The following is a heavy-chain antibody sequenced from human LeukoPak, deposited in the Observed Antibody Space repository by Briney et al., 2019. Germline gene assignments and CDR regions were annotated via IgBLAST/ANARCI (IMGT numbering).Heavy chain of an antibody. V-gene: IGHV3-23*01. D-gene: IGHD3-10*01. CDR1: GFTFSSYV. Sequence: PGRSLRLSCAASGFTFSSYVMNWVRRAPGKGLEWVSVISSSGDYTNYADSVKGRFTSSRDNSKNTLYLQMNSLRADDTAVYYCAKRMGGSETYYFDYWGQGTLVTVSS. CDR3: AKRMGGSETYYFDY. J-gene: IGHJ4*02. CDR2: ISSSGDYT.